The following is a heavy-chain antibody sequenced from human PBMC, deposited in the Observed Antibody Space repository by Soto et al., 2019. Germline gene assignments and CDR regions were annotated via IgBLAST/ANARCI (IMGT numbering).Heavy chain of an antibody. V-gene: IGHV3-21*01. Sequence: EVQLVESGGGLVKPGGSLRLSCAASGFTFSSYSMNWVRQAPGKGLELVSSISSSSSYIYYADSVKGRFTISRDNAKNSLYLQMNGLGAEDTAVYYCARDVRSIHDYWGQGTLVTVAS. D-gene: IGHD2-2*02. J-gene: IGHJ4*02. CDR2: ISSSSSYI. CDR3: ARDVRSIHDY. CDR1: GFTFSSYS.